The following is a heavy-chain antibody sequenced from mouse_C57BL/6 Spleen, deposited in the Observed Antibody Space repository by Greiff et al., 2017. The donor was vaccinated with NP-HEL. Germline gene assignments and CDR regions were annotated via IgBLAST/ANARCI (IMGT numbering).Heavy chain of an antibody. CDR3: ANRGTTVVSYYFDY. CDR2: IHPNSGST. Sequence: QVQLQQPGAELVKPGASVKLSCKASGYTFTSYWMHWVKQRPGQGLEWIGMIHPNSGSTNYNEKFKSKATLTVDKSSSTAYMQLSSLTSEDSAVYYWANRGTTVVSYYFDYWGQGTTLTVSS. CDR1: GYTFTSYW. J-gene: IGHJ2*01. V-gene: IGHV1-64*01. D-gene: IGHD1-1*01.